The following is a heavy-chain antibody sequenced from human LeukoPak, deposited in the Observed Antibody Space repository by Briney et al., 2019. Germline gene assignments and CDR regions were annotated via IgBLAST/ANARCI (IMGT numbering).Heavy chain of an antibody. CDR2: MNPNSGNT. V-gene: IGHV1-8*02. J-gene: IGHJ4*02. Sequence: ASVKVSCKASGGTFSSYAISWVRQATGQGLEWMGWMNPNSGNTGYAQKFQGRVTMTRNTSISTAYMELSSLRSEDTAVYYCARGHLYYYDSSGFGYWGQGTLVTVSS. CDR3: ARGHLYYYDSSGFGY. CDR1: GGTFSSYA. D-gene: IGHD3-22*01.